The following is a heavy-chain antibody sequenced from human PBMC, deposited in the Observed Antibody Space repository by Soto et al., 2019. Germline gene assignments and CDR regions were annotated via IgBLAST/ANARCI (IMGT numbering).Heavy chain of an antibody. V-gene: IGHV3-30*18. D-gene: IGHD1-26*01. CDR2: ISYDGSNK. Sequence: SCAASGFTFSSYGMHWVRQAPGKGLEWVAVISYDGSNKYHADSVKGRFTISRDNSKNTLYLQMNSLRAEDTAVYYCAKCGRFHYYGMDVWGQGTTVTVSS. CDR3: AKCGRFHYYGMDV. J-gene: IGHJ6*02. CDR1: GFTFSSYG.